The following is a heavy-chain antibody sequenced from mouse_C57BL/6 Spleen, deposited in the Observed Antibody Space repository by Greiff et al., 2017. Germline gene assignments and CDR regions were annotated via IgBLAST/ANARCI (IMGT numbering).Heavy chain of an antibody. Sequence: EVQLQQSGPELVKPGASVKISCKASGYSFTGYYMNWVKQSPEKSLEWIGVINPNYGTTSYNQKFKGKATLTVDQSSSTAYMQLNSLTSEDSAVYYCARRLYYAMYYWGQGTSVTVSS. CDR2: INPNYGTT. D-gene: IGHD3-2*02. CDR1: GYSFTGYY. V-gene: IGHV1-39*01. CDR3: ARRLYYAMYY. J-gene: IGHJ4*01.